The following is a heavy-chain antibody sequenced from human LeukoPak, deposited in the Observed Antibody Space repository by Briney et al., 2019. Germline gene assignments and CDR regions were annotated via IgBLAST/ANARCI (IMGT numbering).Heavy chain of an antibody. CDR3: ARDFSPVVPAAKVMDYYYYMDV. V-gene: IGHV1-46*01. Sequence: GASVKVSCKASGYTFTSYYMHWVRQAPGQGLEWMGIINPSGGSTSYAQKFQGRVTMTRDMSMSTVYMELSSLRSEDTAVYYCARDFSPVVPAAKVMDYYYYMDVWGKGTTVTVSS. CDR2: INPSGGST. CDR1: GYTFTSYY. D-gene: IGHD2-2*01. J-gene: IGHJ6*03.